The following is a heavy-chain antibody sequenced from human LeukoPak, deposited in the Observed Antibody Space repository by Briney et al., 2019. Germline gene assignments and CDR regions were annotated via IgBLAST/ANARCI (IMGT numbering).Heavy chain of an antibody. Sequence: GGSLRLSCAASGFTFSSYSMNWVRQAPGKGLEWVSSISSSSSYIYYADSVKGRFTISRDNAKNSLYLQMNSLRAEDTAVYYCARAKNTAMDDDAFDIWGQGTMVTVSS. D-gene: IGHD5-18*01. J-gene: IGHJ3*02. CDR3: ARAKNTAMDDDAFDI. V-gene: IGHV3-21*01. CDR1: GFTFSSYS. CDR2: ISSSSSYI.